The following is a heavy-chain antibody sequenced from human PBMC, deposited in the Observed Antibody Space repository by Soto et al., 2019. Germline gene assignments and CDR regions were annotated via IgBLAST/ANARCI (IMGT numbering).Heavy chain of an antibody. CDR2: MHYRGSA. D-gene: IGHD3-22*01. Sequence: QVQLQESGPGLVKPSQTLSLTCTVSGGSTSSGAYYWGWIRQHSGKGLEWIGYMHYRGSAYYNPALTSRAXTXXATAMNQFSLKLSSVTAAATAMSYCARYFFASSGYSTWFASWGQGTLVTVSS. J-gene: IGHJ5*01. V-gene: IGHV4-31*03. CDR1: GGSTSSGAYY. CDR3: ARYFFASSGYSTWFAS.